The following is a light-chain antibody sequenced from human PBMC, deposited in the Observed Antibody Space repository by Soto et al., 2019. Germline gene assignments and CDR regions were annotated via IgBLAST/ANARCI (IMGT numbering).Light chain of an antibody. CDR3: QQYGSSVTWT. Sequence: EIVLTQSPGTLSLSPWERATLSCRASQSVSSSYLAWYQQKPGQAPRLLIYGASSRATGIPDRFSGSGSGTDFTLTISRLEPEDFAVYYCQQYGSSVTWTFGQGTKVDIK. CDR2: GAS. CDR1: QSVSSSY. J-gene: IGKJ1*01. V-gene: IGKV3-20*01.